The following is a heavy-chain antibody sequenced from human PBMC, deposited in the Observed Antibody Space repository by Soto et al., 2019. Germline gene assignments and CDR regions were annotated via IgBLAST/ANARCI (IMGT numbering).Heavy chain of an antibody. J-gene: IGHJ4*02. CDR2: INGGNGET. Sequence: QVQFVQSGAEVKKPGASVKLSCQASGYTFSTYAIVWVRQAPGQRPEWLGWINGGNGETKYSQKFQGRVTITRDTSASAAFMELSSLRSEDTALYCCTRAPPYSGSFPRRYFFDYWGQGTLVTVSS. CDR3: TRAPPYSGSFPRRYFFDY. CDR1: GYTFSTYA. V-gene: IGHV1-3*01. D-gene: IGHD1-26*01.